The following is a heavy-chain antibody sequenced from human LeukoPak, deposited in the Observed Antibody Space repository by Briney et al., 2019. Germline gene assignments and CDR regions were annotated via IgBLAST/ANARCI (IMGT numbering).Heavy chain of an antibody. CDR2: ISYDGSNK. J-gene: IGHJ5*02. Sequence: GGSLRLSCAASGFTFSSYGMHWVRQAPGKGLEWVAVISYDGSNKYYADSVKGRFTISRDNSKNTLYLQMNSLRAEDTAVYYCARVLSGSWDWFDPWGQGTPVTVSS. CDR1: GFTFSSYG. V-gene: IGHV3-30*03. CDR3: ARVLSGSWDWFDP. D-gene: IGHD3-22*01.